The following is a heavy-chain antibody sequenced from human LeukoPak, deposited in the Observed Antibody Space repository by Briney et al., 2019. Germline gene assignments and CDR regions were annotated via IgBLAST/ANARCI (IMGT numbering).Heavy chain of an antibody. D-gene: IGHD6-13*01. CDR2: IYHSGST. J-gene: IGHJ4*02. CDR3: ARIAAAGTGD. Sequence: PSETLSLTCAVSGGSISSNNWWSWVRQPPGKGLEWIGDIYHSGSTNYNPSLKSRVTISVDTSKNQFSLKLSSVTAADTAVYYCARIAAAGTGDWGQGTLVTVSS. V-gene: IGHV4-4*02. CDR1: GGSISSNNW.